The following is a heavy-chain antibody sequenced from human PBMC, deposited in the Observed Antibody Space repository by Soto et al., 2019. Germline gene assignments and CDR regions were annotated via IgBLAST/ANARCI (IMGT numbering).Heavy chain of an antibody. D-gene: IGHD4-4*01. CDR3: ARDPGNSEVHDAFDI. CDR2: ISSSSSYI. V-gene: IGHV3-21*01. J-gene: IGHJ3*02. CDR1: LFTFSSYS. Sequence: GWPLRVSCSSSLFTFSSYSMDLVRQSPCKLLEWFSSISSSSSYIYYADSVKGRFTISRDNAKNSLYLQMNSLTAEDTAVYYCARDPGNSEVHDAFDIWGQGTMVTVSS.